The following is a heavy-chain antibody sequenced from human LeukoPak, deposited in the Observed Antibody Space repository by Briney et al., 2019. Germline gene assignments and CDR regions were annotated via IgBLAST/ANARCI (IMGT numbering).Heavy chain of an antibody. Sequence: GASVKVSCKASGGTFSSYAISWVRQAPGQGLEWMGRIIPILGIANYAQKFQGRVTITADKSTSTAYMELSSLRSEDTAVYYCARDGALGILAPTDAFDIWGQGTMVTVSS. V-gene: IGHV1-69*04. CDR2: IIPILGIA. CDR1: GGTFSSYA. CDR3: ARDGALGILAPTDAFDI. D-gene: IGHD3-9*01. J-gene: IGHJ3*02.